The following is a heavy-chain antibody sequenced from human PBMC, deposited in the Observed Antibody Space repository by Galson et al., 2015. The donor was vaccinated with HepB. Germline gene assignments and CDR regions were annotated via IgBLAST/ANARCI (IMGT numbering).Heavy chain of an antibody. V-gene: IGHV3-73*01. CDR1: TFSASG. J-gene: IGHJ4*02. CDR2: IRIKANGYAT. D-gene: IGHD3-22*01. Sequence: TFSASGMHWVRQASGKGLEWLGRIRIKANGYATDYAASVKGRFTISRDDSKNTAYLQMNSLKIEDTAVYYCTRQEDYYDVGFDYWGQGTLVTVSS. CDR3: TRQEDYYDVGFDY.